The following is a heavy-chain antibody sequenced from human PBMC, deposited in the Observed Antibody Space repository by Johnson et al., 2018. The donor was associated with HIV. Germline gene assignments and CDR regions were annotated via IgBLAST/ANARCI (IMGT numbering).Heavy chain of an antibody. CDR2: ISYDGSNK. V-gene: IGHV3-30-3*01. J-gene: IGHJ3*02. CDR3: ASIQGGI. D-gene: IGHD2-2*02. CDR1: GFTFSSYA. Sequence: QVQLVESGGGVVQPGRSLRLSCAASGFTFSSYAMHWVRQAPGKGLEWVAVISYDGSNKYYADSVKGRFTISRDNSKNTLYLQMNSMRAEDKAVYYCASIQGGIWGQGTMVTVSS.